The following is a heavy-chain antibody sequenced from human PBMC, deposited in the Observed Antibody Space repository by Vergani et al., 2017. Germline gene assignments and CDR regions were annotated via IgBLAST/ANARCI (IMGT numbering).Heavy chain of an antibody. V-gene: IGHV3-23*04. J-gene: IGHJ4*02. Sequence: EVPLVESGGGLVTPGGSLRLSCAASGFTFRSYSMNWVRQAPGKGLEWVSSISSSGGSTYYADSVKGRFTISRDNSKNTLYLQMNSLRAEDTAVYYCAKDRPFDYWGQGTLVTVSS. CDR3: AKDRPFDY. CDR2: ISSSGGST. CDR1: GFTFRSYS.